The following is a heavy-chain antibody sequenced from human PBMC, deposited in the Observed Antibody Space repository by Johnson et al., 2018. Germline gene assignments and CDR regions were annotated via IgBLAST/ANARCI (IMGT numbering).Heavy chain of an antibody. Sequence: QVQLQESGPGLVKPSETLSLNCTVSGGSITRTSYYWGWVRQSPGKGLEWIGSIYYNGDTSYNPSLRSRVTVSGDRSKNHFSLKLTSVTAADTATYYCARDIHGSGSPFEYWGQGNLVTVSP. CDR3: ARDIHGSGSPFEY. V-gene: IGHV4-39*07. CDR1: GGSITRTSYY. D-gene: IGHD3-10*01. CDR2: IYYNGDT. J-gene: IGHJ4*02.